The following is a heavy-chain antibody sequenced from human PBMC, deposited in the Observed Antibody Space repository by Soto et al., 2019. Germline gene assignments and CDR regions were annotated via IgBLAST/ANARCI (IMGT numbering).Heavy chain of an antibody. CDR2: ISYDGSNK. V-gene: IGHV3-30*18. CDR3: AKDHVLDY. J-gene: IGHJ4*02. CDR1: GFTFSSYG. D-gene: IGHD6-6*01. Sequence: GGSLRLSCAASGFTFSSYGMHWVRQAPGKGLEWVAVISYDGSNKYYADSVKGRFTISRDNSKNTLYLQMNSLRAEDTAVYYCAKDHVLDYWSQGTLVTVYS.